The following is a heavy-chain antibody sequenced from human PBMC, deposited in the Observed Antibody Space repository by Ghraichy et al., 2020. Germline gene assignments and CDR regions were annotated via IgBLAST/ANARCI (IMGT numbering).Heavy chain of an antibody. CDR2: ISGSGGST. Sequence: GGSLRLSCAASGFTFSSYAMSWVRQAPGKGLEWVSAISGSGGSTYYADSVKGRSTISRDNSKNTPYVQMNSLRAEDTAVYYCAKGRWGSGYYYHDYWGQGTLVTVSS. V-gene: IGHV3-23*01. D-gene: IGHD3-22*01. J-gene: IGHJ4*02. CDR1: GFTFSSYA. CDR3: AKGRWGSGYYYHDY.